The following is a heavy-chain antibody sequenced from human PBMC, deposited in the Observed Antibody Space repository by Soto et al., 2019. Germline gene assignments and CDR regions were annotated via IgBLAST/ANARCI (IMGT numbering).Heavy chain of an antibody. V-gene: IGHV4-31*03. CDR1: GGSISSGGYY. D-gene: IGHD2-2*02. J-gene: IGHJ5*02. Sequence: PSETLSLTCTVSGGSISSGGYYWSWIRQHPGKGLEWIGYIYYSGSTYYNPSLKSRATISVDTSKNQFSLMLSPVTAADTAAYYCARGGCSSTSCYKNWFDPWGQGTLVTVSS. CDR2: IYYSGST. CDR3: ARGGCSSTSCYKNWFDP.